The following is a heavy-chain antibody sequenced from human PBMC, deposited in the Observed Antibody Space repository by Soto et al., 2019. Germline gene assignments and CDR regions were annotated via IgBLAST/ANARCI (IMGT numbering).Heavy chain of an antibody. CDR3: AKDINPSIIPAAIGMLPGFRNYYYYYGMDV. Sequence: PGGSLRLSCAASGFTFSSYAMSWVRQAPGKGLEWVSAISGSGGSTYYADSVKGRFTISRDNSKNTLYLQMNSLRAEDTAVYYCAKDINPSIIPAAIGMLPGFRNYYYYYGMDVWGQGTTVTVSS. V-gene: IGHV3-23*01. CDR2: ISGSGGST. CDR1: GFTFSSYA. J-gene: IGHJ6*02. D-gene: IGHD2-2*01.